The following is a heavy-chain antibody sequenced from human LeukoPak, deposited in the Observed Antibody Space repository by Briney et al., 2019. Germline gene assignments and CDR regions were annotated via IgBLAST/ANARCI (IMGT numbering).Heavy chain of an antibody. J-gene: IGHJ4*02. Sequence: GRSLRLSCAASGFTFSNYGMHWVRQAPGKGLEWVAVISYDGSDEEYADSVKGRFTIFRDNSKDMLYLQMNSLRAEDTAVYYCAKESTTAAYFDSWGQGTLATVSS. D-gene: IGHD4-17*01. CDR2: ISYDGSDE. CDR1: GFTFSNYG. V-gene: IGHV3-30*18. CDR3: AKESTTAAYFDS.